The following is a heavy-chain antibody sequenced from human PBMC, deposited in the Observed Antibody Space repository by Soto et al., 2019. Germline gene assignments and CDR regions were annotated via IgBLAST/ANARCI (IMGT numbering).Heavy chain of an antibody. CDR3: ARAGHYYDSSGYAN. Sequence: QAKLVQSGAEVKKPGTSMKVSCKASGYTFGTSGISWIRQAPGQGLVWMGWISAYNGNTNYEQKLQDSVTMTTDTSTNTSYLELRSLKSDDTAVYYCARAGHYYDSSGYANWGQGTLVTVSS. CDR2: ISAYNGNT. J-gene: IGHJ4*02. CDR1: GYTFGTSG. D-gene: IGHD3-22*01. V-gene: IGHV1-18*01.